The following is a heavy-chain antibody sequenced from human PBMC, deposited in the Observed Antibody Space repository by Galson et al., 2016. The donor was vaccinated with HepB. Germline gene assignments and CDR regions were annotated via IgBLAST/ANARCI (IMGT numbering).Heavy chain of an antibody. CDR3: ARRDRHTTGWVLGY. CDR2: IYPDDSDT. Sequence: QSGAEVKKPGESLKISCKGSGYNFSRYWIGWVRQMPGKGLEWMGIIYPDDSDTRYSPSAQGQVTISVDKSISTTYLQWSSLKASDTAIYYCARRDRHTTGWVLGYWGQGSLVTVSS. V-gene: IGHV5-51*01. J-gene: IGHJ4*02. D-gene: IGHD2/OR15-2a*01. CDR1: GYNFSRYW.